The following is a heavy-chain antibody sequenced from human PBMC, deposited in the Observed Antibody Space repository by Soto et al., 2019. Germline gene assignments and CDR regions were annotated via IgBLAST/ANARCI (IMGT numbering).Heavy chain of an antibody. V-gene: IGHV4-61*01. CDR1: GGSLSSGSYY. D-gene: IGHD6-19*01. CDR2: IYYSGST. CDR3: ARDRGSGWFFDY. Sequence: SETLSLTCTVSGGSLSSGSYYWSWIRQPPGKGLEWIGYIYYSGSTNYNPSLKSRVTISVDTSKSQFSLKLSSVTAADTAVYYCARDRGSGWFFDYWGQGTLVTVSS. J-gene: IGHJ4*02.